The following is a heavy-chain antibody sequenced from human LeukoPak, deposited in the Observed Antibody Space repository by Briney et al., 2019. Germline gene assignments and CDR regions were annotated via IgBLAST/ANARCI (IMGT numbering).Heavy chain of an antibody. J-gene: IGHJ4*02. CDR3: ARGSWRLVRGAASFES. D-gene: IGHD3-10*01. V-gene: IGHV3-30-3*01. CDR2: TSYDGSNK. CDR1: GFTFSSYA. Sequence: PGRSLRLSCAASGFTFSSYAMHWVRQAAGKGLEWVAVTSYDGSNKYYADSVKGRFTISRDNSKNTLYLQMNSLRAEDTAVYYCARGSWRLVRGAASFESWGQGTLVTVSS.